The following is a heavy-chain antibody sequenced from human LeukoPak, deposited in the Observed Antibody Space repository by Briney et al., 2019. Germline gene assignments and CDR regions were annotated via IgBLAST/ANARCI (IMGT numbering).Heavy chain of an antibody. Sequence: GRSLRLSCAASGFRFYDVMHWVRQAPGKGLGWVSSISSSSSYIYYADSVKGRFTISRDNAKNSLYLQMNSLRAEDTAVYYCARASGYTSGWYDDAFDIWGQGTMVTVSS. CDR1: GFRFYDV. D-gene: IGHD6-19*01. CDR3: ARASGYTSGWYDDAFDI. V-gene: IGHV3-21*01. J-gene: IGHJ3*02. CDR2: ISSSSSYI.